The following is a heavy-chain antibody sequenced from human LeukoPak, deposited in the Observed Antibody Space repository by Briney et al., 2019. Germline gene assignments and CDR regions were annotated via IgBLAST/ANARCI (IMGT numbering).Heavy chain of an antibody. D-gene: IGHD3-22*01. CDR1: GGSISSYY. CDR3: ARVRHTMIVGGNAFDI. CDR2: IYYSGST. V-gene: IGHV4-59*01. J-gene: IGHJ3*02. Sequence: SETLSLTCTVSGGSISSYYWSWIRQPSGKGLEWIGYIYYSGSTNYNPSLKSRVTISVDTSKNQFSLKLSSVTAADTAVYYCARVRHTMIVGGNAFDIWGQGTMVTVSS.